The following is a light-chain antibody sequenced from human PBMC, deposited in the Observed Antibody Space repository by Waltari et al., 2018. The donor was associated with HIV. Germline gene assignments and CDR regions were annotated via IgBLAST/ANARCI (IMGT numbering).Light chain of an antibody. CDR1: SSNTGMHL. CDR3: AAWDDSLSDYG. J-gene: IGLJ1*01. Sequence: QSVLTQSPSASATPGRRVTISCSGSSSNTGMHLVSCYQQVPGTAPKLVIHRNDQRPSGVPDRFSGSKSGTSASLAISGLRSEDEADYYCAAWDDSLSDYGFGIGTTVTVL. V-gene: IGLV1-47*01. CDR2: RND.